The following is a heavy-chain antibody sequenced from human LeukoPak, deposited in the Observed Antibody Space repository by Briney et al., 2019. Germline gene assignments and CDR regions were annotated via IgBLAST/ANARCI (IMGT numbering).Heavy chain of an antibody. CDR1: GFTFSRYA. J-gene: IGHJ3*01. V-gene: IGHV3-64*01. CDR2: ISDNGGST. CDR3: ARGANVIRYFDWLRGDL. Sequence: GGSLGLSCAASGFTFSRYAMHWVRQAPGKGLEYVSAISDNGGSTYYANSVKGRFTISRDNSKNTLYLQMGSLRPEDMAVYYCARGANVIRYFDWLRGDLWGQGTMVTVSS. D-gene: IGHD3-9*01.